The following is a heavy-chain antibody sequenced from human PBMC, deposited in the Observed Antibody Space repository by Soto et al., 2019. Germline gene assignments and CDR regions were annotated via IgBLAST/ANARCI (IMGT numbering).Heavy chain of an antibody. Sequence: ASVKVSCKASGGTFRSYAISWVRQAPGQGLEWMGGIIPIFGTANYAQKFQGRVTITADESTSTDYMELSSLRSEDTAVYYCARGWGAYYYYGMDVWGQGTTVTVSS. CDR3: ARGWGAYYYYGMDV. CDR1: GGTFRSYA. D-gene: IGHD7-27*01. CDR2: IIPIFGTA. J-gene: IGHJ6*02. V-gene: IGHV1-69*13.